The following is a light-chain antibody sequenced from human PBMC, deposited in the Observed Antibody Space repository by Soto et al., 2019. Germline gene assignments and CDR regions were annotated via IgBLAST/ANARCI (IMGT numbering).Light chain of an antibody. V-gene: IGLV8-61*01. CDR1: SASVLTSYY. CDR2: STH. Sequence: QAVVSQEPSFSVSPGETVTLTCGLTSASVLTSYYPSWYQQTPGQAPRTLIYSTHIRSSGVPDRFSGSILGNKAALTITGAQADDESDYYCALYVGSGTVVFGGGTKVTVL. J-gene: IGLJ2*01. CDR3: ALYVGSGTVV.